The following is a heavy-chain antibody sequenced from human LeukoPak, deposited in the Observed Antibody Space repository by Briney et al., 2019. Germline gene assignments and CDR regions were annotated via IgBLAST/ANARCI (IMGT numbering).Heavy chain of an antibody. CDR3: ARGSRWVKGAFDI. CDR2: INHSGST. D-gene: IGHD4-23*01. V-gene: IGHV4-34*01. Sequence: SETLSLTCAVYGGSFSGYYWSWIRQPPGKGLEGIGEINHSGSTNYNPSLNSRVTISVDTSKNQFSLKLSSVTAADTAVCYCARGSRWVKGAFDIWGQGTMVTVSS. CDR1: GGSFSGYY. J-gene: IGHJ3*02.